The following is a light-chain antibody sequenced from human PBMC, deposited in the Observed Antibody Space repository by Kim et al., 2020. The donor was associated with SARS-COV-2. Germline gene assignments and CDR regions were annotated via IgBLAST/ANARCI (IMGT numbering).Light chain of an antibody. V-gene: IGKV3-20*01. CDR2: GAL. Sequence: SPGETATLSCRASQTVADNYVAWYRLRPGQPPRLLIYGALHRGTGIPDRFSVAASGTSFTLTISRLEPEDFTLYFCQQYGSSPITFGQGTRLEIK. CDR1: QTVADNY. CDR3: QQYGSSPIT. J-gene: IGKJ5*01.